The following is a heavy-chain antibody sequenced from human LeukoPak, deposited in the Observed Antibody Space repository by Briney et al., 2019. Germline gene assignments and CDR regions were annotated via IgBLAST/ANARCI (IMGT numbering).Heavy chain of an antibody. CDR1: GVSFSGYY. J-gene: IGHJ5*02. Sequence: SSETLSLTCAVYGVSFSGYYWRWLRQPPGKGRVWFGELNHSGRANYNPSLKSRVTISVDTSKNQFSLKLSSVTAADTAVYYCAKGGYCGGDCDQNWFDPGGQGTLVTGSS. CDR2: LNHSGRA. V-gene: IGHV4-34*01. D-gene: IGHD2-21*02. CDR3: AKGGYCGGDCDQNWFDP.